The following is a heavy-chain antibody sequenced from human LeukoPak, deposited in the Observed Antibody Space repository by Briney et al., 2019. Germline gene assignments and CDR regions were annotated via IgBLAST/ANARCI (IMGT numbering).Heavy chain of an antibody. V-gene: IGHV3-7*01. Sequence: GGSLRLSCAASGFTFSSYWMSWVRQAPGKGLECVANIKQDGSEKYYVDSVRGRFTLSRDNAKNSLYLQMNSLRVEDTAVYYCATSAAEAIESWGQGTLVTVSS. CDR1: GFTFSSYW. J-gene: IGHJ4*02. D-gene: IGHD6-25*01. CDR2: IKQDGSEK. CDR3: ATSAAEAIES.